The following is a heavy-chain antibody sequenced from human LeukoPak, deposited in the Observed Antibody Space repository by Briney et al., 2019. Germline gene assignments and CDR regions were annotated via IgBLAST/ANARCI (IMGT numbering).Heavy chain of an antibody. J-gene: IGHJ4*02. Sequence: PGGSLRLSCAASGFTFDDYAKHWVRQAPGKGLEWVSLISGDGGSTYYADSVKGRFTISRDNSKNFLYLQMNSLRTEDTALYYCAKDEYYYDSSGYGYWGQGTLVTVSS. V-gene: IGHV3-43*02. CDR1: GFTFDDYA. CDR3: AKDEYYYDSSGYGY. D-gene: IGHD3-22*01. CDR2: ISGDGGST.